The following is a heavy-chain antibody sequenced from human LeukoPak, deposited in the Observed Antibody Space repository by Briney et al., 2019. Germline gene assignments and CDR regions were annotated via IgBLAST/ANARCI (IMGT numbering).Heavy chain of an antibody. CDR3: AKAPYSSSRGHFQH. Sequence: GGSLRLSCIGSRFDLSYYGMHWVRQAPDRGLEWVAVVSADGTERFYADSVKGRFTISRDNSKNTLYLQMNSLRAEDTAVYYCAKAPYSSSRGHFQHWGQGTLVTVSS. D-gene: IGHD6-13*01. CDR1: RFDLSYYG. CDR2: VSADGTER. V-gene: IGHV3-30*18. J-gene: IGHJ1*01.